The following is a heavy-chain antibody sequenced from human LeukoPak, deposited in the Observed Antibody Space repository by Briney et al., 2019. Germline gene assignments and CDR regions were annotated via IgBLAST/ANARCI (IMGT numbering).Heavy chain of an antibody. CDR2: ISYDGSNK. V-gene: IGHV3-30*14. CDR1: GFTFSSYA. Sequence: PGGSLRLSCAASGFTFSSYAMHWVRQAPGKGLEWVAVISYDGSNKYYADSVKGRFTISRDNSKNTLYLQMNSLRAEDTAVYYCARGRGDYYDSSGTFGYWGQGTLVTVSS. CDR3: ARGRGDYYDSSGTFGY. J-gene: IGHJ4*02. D-gene: IGHD3-22*01.